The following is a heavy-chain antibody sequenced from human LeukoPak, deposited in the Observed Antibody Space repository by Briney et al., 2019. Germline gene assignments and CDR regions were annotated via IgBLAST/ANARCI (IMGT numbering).Heavy chain of an antibody. CDR3: AKYSGSYYFDY. CDR1: GFTLTSYG. V-gene: IGHV3-23*01. J-gene: IGHJ4*02. CDR2: ISGSGGIT. Sequence: GGSLRLSCAATGFTLTSYGMSWVRQAPGKGLEWVSGISGSGGITYYADSVKGRFIISRDNSRNTLYLQMNSLRAEDTAVYYCAKYSGSYYFDYWGQGTLVTVSS. D-gene: IGHD1-26*01.